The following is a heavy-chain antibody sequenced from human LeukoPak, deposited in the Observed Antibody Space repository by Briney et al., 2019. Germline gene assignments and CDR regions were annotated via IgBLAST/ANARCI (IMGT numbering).Heavy chain of an antibody. CDR3: ARDRGGSYVDY. CDR2: LNPDNFDT. J-gene: IGHJ4*02. V-gene: IGHV1-2*06. D-gene: IGHD1-26*01. Sequence: ASVKVSFKASGYTFTVYYIHWVRQAPGQGLEGMGRLNPDNFDTNYAQRFQGRVTMTRDTSIRTVYMELSSLRSDDTAIYYCARDRGGSYVDYWGQGTLVTVSS. CDR1: GYTFTVYY.